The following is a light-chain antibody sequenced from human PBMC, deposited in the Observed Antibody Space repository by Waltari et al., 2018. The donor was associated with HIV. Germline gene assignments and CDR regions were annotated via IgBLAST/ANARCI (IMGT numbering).Light chain of an antibody. J-gene: IGLJ2*01. Sequence: QSVVTQSPSASGPPGQSVTISCSGSSSNIGSTNVFWYQHLPGTAPKLRIYRGNQRPSGVPDAFSGARSGTSAALAISGLRSGDGAVYYCVVWDDSLSGVVFGGGTSLTVL. CDR1: SSNIGSTN. V-gene: IGLV1-47*01. CDR2: RGN. CDR3: VVWDDSLSGVV.